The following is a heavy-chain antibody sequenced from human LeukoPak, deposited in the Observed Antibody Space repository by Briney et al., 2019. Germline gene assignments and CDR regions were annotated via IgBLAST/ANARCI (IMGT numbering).Heavy chain of an antibody. CDR2: IYPGDSDT. D-gene: IGHD3-22*01. CDR1: GYSFTSYW. V-gene: IGHV5-51*01. CDR3: ARLTYYYDSSGYNDAFDI. Sequence: GESLKISCKGSGYSFTSYWIGWVRQMPGKGLEWMGIIYPGDSDTRYSSSFQGQVTISADKSISTAYLQWSSLKASDTAMYYCARLTYYYDSSGYNDAFDIWGQGTMVTASS. J-gene: IGHJ3*02.